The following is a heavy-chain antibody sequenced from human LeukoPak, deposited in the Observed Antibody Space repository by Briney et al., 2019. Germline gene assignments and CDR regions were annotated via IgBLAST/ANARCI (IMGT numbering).Heavy chain of an antibody. J-gene: IGHJ4*02. V-gene: IGHV3-49*02. CDR2: IRGTAYGGTT. CDR3: TREGSGWYRAHFDY. Sequence: PGGSLRLSCAASGFTFNSYHFNWVRQAPGKGLEWLSFIRGTAYGGTTEYAASVKGRFTASRDNTKNIAYLQMDSLQIEDTAVYYCTREGSGWYRAHFDYWGQGTLVTVHS. CDR1: GFTFNSYH. D-gene: IGHD6-19*01.